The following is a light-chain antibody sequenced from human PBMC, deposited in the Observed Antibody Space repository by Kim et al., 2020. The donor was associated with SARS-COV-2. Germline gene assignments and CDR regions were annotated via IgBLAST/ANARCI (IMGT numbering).Light chain of an antibody. CDR1: SSVIGAYNS. J-gene: IGLJ1*01. V-gene: IGLV2-14*04. CDR2: DVT. CDR3: CSYSATTTYV. Sequence: QSITISCTATSSVIGAYNSVSWYQQYPSKAPKLIIYDVTGRPSGVSNQYSGSKAGSAASLTISGLQADDEADYYCCSYSATTTYVFGTGTKVTVL.